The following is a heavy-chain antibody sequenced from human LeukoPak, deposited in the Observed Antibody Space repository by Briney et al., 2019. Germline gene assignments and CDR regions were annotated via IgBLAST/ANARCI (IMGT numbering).Heavy chain of an antibody. CDR2: IIHIFRAA. J-gene: IGHJ4*02. Sequence: SVRVSCMGSGGTFSTYAFSWVRQAPGQGLEWMGEIIHIFRAANYVQTFQGRVTLTADESTSTAYMELSSMRSDDTAVYYCARGPGYLGLQSHFDYWGQGTLVTVSS. V-gene: IGHV1-69*13. CDR1: GGTFSTYA. CDR3: ARGPGYLGLQSHFDY. D-gene: IGHD5-18*01.